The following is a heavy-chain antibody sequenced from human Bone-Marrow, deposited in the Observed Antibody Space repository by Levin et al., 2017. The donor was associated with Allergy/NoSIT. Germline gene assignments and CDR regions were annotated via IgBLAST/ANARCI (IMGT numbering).Heavy chain of an antibody. V-gene: IGHV3-33*01. CDR1: GFTFSSYG. Sequence: PGESLKISCAASGFTFSSYGMHWVRQAPGKGLEWVAVIWYDGSNKHYADSVKGRFTISRDNSKNTLYLQMNSLRAEDTAVYYCARGYLRYSSSWSRYYYYYGMDVWGQGTTVTVSS. CDR3: ARGYLRYSSSWSRYYYYYGMDV. CDR2: IWYDGSNK. J-gene: IGHJ6*02. D-gene: IGHD6-13*01.